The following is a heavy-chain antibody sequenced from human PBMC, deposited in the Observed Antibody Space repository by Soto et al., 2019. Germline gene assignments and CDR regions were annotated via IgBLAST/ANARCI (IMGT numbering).Heavy chain of an antibody. CDR3: ASFPYYYDSSGYYYYFDY. J-gene: IGHJ4*02. CDR1: GGTFSSYA. V-gene: IGHV1-69*13. D-gene: IGHD3-22*01. CDR2: IIPIFGTA. Sequence: GASVKVSCKASGGTFSSYAISWVRQAPGQGLEWMGGIIPIFGTANYAQKFQGRVTITADESTSTAYMELSSLRSEDTAVYYCASFPYYYDSSGYYYYFDYWGQGTLVTVS.